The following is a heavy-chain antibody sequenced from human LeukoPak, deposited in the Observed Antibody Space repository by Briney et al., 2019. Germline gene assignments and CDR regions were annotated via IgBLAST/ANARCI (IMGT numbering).Heavy chain of an antibody. CDR3: ARYYYDSSGYYYFDY. CDR1: Y. CDR2: SSSSGSTI. D-gene: IGHD3-22*01. J-gene: IGHJ4*02. Sequence: YWGWIRQAPGKGLEWVSYSSSSGSTIYYAASVKGRFTISRDNAKNSLYLQMNSLRTEDTAVYSCARYYYDSSGYYYFDYWGQGTLVTVSS. V-gene: IGHV3-11*01.